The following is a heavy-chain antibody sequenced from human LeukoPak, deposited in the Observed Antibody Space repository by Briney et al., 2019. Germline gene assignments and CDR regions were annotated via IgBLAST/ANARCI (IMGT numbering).Heavy chain of an antibody. CDR1: GYPFNNNG. D-gene: IGHD6-13*01. J-gene: IGHJ4*02. V-gene: IGHV3-21*01. CDR2: ISTSSSYK. CDR3: ARFDSASGTGFDY. Sequence: GRSLRLSCATSGYPFNNNGMHWVRLAPGRGLEWVSSISTSSSYKYYADSLKGRFTVSRDNAKNSLYLHMNSLRAEDTAVYWCARFDSASGTGFDYWGQGTPVTVSS.